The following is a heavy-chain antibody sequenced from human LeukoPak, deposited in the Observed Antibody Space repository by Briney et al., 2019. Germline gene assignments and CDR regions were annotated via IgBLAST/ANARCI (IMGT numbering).Heavy chain of an antibody. V-gene: IGHV3-30-3*01. CDR1: GFTFSSYA. CDR3: ARPTSGITIFGVVIRCYGMDV. Sequence: GGSLRLSCAASGFTFSSYAMHWVRQAPGKGLEWVAVISYDGSNKYYADSVKGRFTISRDNSKNTLYLQMNSLRAEDTAVYYCARPTSGITIFGVVIRCYGMDVWGQGTTVTVSS. CDR2: ISYDGSNK. J-gene: IGHJ6*02. D-gene: IGHD3-3*01.